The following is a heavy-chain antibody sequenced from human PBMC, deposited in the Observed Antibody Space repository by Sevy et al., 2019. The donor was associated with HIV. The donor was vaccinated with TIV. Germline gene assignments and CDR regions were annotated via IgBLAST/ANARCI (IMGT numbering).Heavy chain of an antibody. CDR2: LSFGCGKI. D-gene: IGHD2-8*01. CDR1: GFAFYEYS. J-gene: IGHJ4*02. V-gene: IGHV3-23*01. CDR3: AREGGTRPHDY. Sequence: GGSLRLSCAASGFAFYEYSMSWIRQAPGKGLEWVATLSFGCGKINYADSVKGRFTISRDNSKNSFYLQMDNVRVEDTALYYCAREGGTRPHDYWGQGTRVTVSS.